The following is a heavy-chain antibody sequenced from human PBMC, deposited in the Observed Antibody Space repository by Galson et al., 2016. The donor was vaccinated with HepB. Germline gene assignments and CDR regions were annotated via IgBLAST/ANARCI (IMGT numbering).Heavy chain of an antibody. CDR2: INHSGNT. J-gene: IGHJ5*02. Sequence: ETLSLTCAVFGGTFNGYYWTWIRQPPGKGLEWIGEINHSGNTNYSPSLKSRVNLSVDMSKKQFTLELTSVTAADTAIYYCARGTYYDSATRFDPWGQGTPVTVAS. CDR3: ARGTYYDSATRFDP. D-gene: IGHD3-3*01. V-gene: IGHV4-34*01. CDR1: GGTFNGYY.